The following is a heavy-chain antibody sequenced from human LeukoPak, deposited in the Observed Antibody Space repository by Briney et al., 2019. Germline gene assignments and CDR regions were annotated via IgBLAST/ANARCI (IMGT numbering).Heavy chain of an antibody. CDR3: ARWGYYASGTNSFDY. V-gene: IGHV3-48*04. CDR2: ISSTSNTI. Sequence: PGGSLRLSCAASGFTFSSYSVNWVRQAPGRGLEWVSYISSTSNTIYYADSVKGRFTISRDNTKNSLFLQMNSLRAEDTAVYYCARWGYYASGTNSFDYWGQGTLVTVSS. D-gene: IGHD3-10*01. CDR1: GFTFSSYS. J-gene: IGHJ4*02.